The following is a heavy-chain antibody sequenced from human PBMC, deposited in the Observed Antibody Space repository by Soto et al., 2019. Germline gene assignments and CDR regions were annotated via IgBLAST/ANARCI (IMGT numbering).Heavy chain of an antibody. CDR2: ISYDGSNK. D-gene: IGHD3-22*01. CDR1: GFTFSSYF. V-gene: IGHV3-30*18. CDR3: AKDLGLYYDSSGFDY. Sequence: GGSLILSCAAYGFTFSSYFMHWVRQAPGKGLEWVAVISYDGSNKYYADSVKGRFTISRDNSKNTLYLQMNSLRAEDTAVYYCAKDLGLYYDSSGFDYWGQGTLVTVSS. J-gene: IGHJ4*02.